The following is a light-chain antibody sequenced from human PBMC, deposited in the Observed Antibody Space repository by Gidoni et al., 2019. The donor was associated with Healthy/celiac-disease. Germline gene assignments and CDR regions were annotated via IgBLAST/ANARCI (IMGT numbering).Light chain of an antibody. J-gene: IGLJ1*01. V-gene: IGLV3-25*03. Sequence: SYELTQPPSVSVSPGQTARITCSGDALPKQYAYWYQQKPGQAPVLVIYKDSERPSGIPERFSGSSSGTTVTLTISGVQAEDEADYYCQSADSSGTIGVFGT. CDR1: ALPKQY. CDR2: KDS. CDR3: QSADSSGTIGV.